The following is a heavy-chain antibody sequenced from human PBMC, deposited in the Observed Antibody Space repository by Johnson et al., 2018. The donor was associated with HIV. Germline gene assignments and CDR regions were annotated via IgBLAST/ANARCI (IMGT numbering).Heavy chain of an antibody. CDR1: GFTFDDYA. V-gene: IGHV3-9*01. CDR2: ISWNSGSI. Sequence: VQLVESGGGLVQPGRSLRLSCAASGFTFDDYAMHWVRQVPGKGLEWVSGISWNSGSIGYADSVKGRFTISRDNAKNSLYLQMNSLRAEDTALYYCAKDRILSGYGPGAFDIWGQGTMVTVSS. D-gene: IGHD5-12*01. CDR3: AKDRILSGYGPGAFDI. J-gene: IGHJ3*02.